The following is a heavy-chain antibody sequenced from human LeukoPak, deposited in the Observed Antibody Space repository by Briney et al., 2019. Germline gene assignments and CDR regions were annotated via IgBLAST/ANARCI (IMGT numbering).Heavy chain of an antibody. J-gene: IGHJ4*02. CDR2: ISGSGGST. CDR1: GFTFSSYA. V-gene: IGHV3-23*01. D-gene: IGHD6-19*01. Sequence: GGSLRLSCAASGFTFSSYAMSWVRQAPGKGLEWVSAISGSGGSTYYADSVKGRFTISRDNSKNTLYLRMNSLRAEDTAVYYCAKDPHSSGWPFDYWGQGTLVTVSS. CDR3: AKDPHSSGWPFDY.